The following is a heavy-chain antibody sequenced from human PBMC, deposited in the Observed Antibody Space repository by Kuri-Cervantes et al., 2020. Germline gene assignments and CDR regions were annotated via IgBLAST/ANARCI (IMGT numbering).Heavy chain of an antibody. D-gene: IGHD2-2*01. CDR2: IYSGGST. Sequence: GGSLRLSCAASGFTVSSNYMSWVRQAPGKGLEWVSVIYSGGSTYYADSVKGRLTISRDNSKNTLYLQMNSLRAEDTAVYYCAKDWGSTSEVDYWGQGTLVTVSS. CDR3: AKDWGSTSEVDY. V-gene: IGHV3-53*05. J-gene: IGHJ4*02. CDR1: GFTVSSNY.